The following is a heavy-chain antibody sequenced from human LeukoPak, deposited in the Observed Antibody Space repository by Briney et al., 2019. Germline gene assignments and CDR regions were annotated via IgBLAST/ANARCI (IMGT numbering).Heavy chain of an antibody. J-gene: IGHJ4*02. D-gene: IGHD5-18*01. Sequence: SGGSLRLSCAASGFTVSSNYMSWVRQAPGKGLEWVSVIYSGGSTYYADSVKGRFTISRHNSKNTLYLQMNSLRAEDTAVYYCARERGRGYSPYYFDYWGQGTLVTVSS. V-gene: IGHV3-53*04. CDR1: GFTVSSNY. CDR2: IYSGGST. CDR3: ARERGRGYSPYYFDY.